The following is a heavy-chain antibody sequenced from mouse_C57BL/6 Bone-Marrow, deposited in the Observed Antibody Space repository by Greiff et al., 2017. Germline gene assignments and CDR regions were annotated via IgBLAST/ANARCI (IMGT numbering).Heavy chain of an antibody. D-gene: IGHD3-2*02. CDR1: GYTFTLYW. Sequence: QVHVKQPGAELLKPGASVKVSCKASGYTFTLYWMHWVKQRPGQGLEWIGRIHPSDSDTNYTHKFKGKATLTVDKSSSTAYMQLSSRTTEDAAVYYCAIWDRSGYESYWGQGTTLTVSS. CDR2: IHPSDSDT. J-gene: IGHJ2*01. V-gene: IGHV1-74*01. CDR3: AIWDRSGYESY.